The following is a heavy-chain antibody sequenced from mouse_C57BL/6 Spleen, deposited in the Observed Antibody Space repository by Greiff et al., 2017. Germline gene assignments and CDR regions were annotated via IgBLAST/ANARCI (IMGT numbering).Heavy chain of an antibody. CDR1: GYTFTSYW. D-gene: IGHD1-1*01. CDR3: ARSRITTVVANDY. V-gene: IGHV1-61*01. J-gene: IGHJ2*01. Sequence: QVQLQQPGAELVRPGSSVKLSCKASGYTFTSYWMDWVKQRPGQGLEWIGNIYPSDSETHYNQKFKDKATLTVDKSSSTAYMQLSSLTSEDSAVYYCARSRITTVVANDYWGQGTTLTVSS. CDR2: IYPSDSET.